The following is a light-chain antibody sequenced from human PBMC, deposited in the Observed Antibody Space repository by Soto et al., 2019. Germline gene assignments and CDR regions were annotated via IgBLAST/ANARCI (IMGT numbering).Light chain of an antibody. CDR1: QGISSY. J-gene: IGKJ4*01. CDR3: QQYYSFLLT. CDR2: AAS. Sequence: VIWMTQSPSLLSASTGDRVTISCRVSQGISSYLAWYQQKPGKAPELLIYAASTLQSGVPSRFSGSGSGTDFTLTISCLQSEDFATYYCQQYYSFLLTFGGGTKVDIK. V-gene: IGKV1D-8*03.